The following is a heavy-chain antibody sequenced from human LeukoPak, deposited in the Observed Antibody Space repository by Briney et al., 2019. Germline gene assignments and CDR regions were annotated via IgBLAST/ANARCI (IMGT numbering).Heavy chain of an antibody. Sequence: GGSLRLSCAAFGFTFSSYWMSWVRQAPGKGLEWVANIKQGGSEKYYVDSVKGRFTISRDNAKNSLYLQMNSLRAEDTAVYYCAREPGYDYVWGSYRSSTPNYFDYWGQGTLVTVSS. CDR1: GFTFSSYW. V-gene: IGHV3-7*03. D-gene: IGHD3-16*02. CDR3: AREPGYDYVWGSYRSSTPNYFDY. J-gene: IGHJ4*02. CDR2: IKQGGSEK.